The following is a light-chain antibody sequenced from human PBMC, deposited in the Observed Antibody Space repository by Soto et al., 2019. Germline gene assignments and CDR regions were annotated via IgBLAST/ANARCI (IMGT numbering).Light chain of an antibody. Sequence: DIQMTQSPSTLSAFVGDRVTITCRASQSISSWLAWYQRKPGKAPKLLIYDASSLESGVPSRFSGSGSGTEFTLTISSLQPDDFAAYYCQQYNSYMWTFGQGTKVEIK. CDR2: DAS. V-gene: IGKV1-5*01. CDR1: QSISSW. CDR3: QQYNSYMWT. J-gene: IGKJ1*01.